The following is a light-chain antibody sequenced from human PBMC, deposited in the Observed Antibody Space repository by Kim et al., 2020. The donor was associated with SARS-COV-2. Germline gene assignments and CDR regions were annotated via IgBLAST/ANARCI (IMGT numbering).Light chain of an antibody. CDR3: QQYNSYPFT. CDR2: KAY. Sequence: AWVGDRVTMTCRDSQSISSWLAWYQQKPGKAPKLLIYKAYSLESGVPSRFSGSGSGTEFTLTISSLQPDDFATYYCQQYNSYPFTFGPGTKVDIK. V-gene: IGKV1-5*03. CDR1: QSISSW. J-gene: IGKJ3*01.